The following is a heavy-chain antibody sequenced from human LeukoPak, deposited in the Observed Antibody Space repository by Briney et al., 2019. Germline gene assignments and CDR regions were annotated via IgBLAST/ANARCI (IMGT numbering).Heavy chain of an antibody. CDR3: ARDSGADIVVVPAASDY. CDR1: GGTFSSYA. D-gene: IGHD2-2*01. J-gene: IGHJ4*02. V-gene: IGHV1-69*06. CDR2: IIPIFGTA. Sequence: SVKVSCKASGGTFSSYAISWVRQAPGQGLEWMGGIIPIFGTAIYAQKFQGRVTITADKSTSTAYMELSSLRSEDTAVYYCARDSGADIVVVPAASDYWGQGTLVTVSS.